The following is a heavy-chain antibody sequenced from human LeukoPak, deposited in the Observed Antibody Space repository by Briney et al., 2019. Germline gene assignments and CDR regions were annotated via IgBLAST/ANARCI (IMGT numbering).Heavy chain of an antibody. CDR2: ISASNGNT. CDR1: GYTFTSYG. J-gene: IGHJ5*02. V-gene: IGHV1-18*01. Sequence: ASVKVSCKASGYTFTSYGISWVRQAPGQGLEWMGWISASNGNTNYAQKLQGRVTMTTDTSTSTAYMELRSLRSDDTAVYYCARDQSAMVTGLNWFDPWGQGTLVTVSS. D-gene: IGHD5-18*01. CDR3: ARDQSAMVTGLNWFDP.